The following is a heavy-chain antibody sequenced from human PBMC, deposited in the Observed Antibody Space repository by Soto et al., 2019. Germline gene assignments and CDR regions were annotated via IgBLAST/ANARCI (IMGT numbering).Heavy chain of an antibody. CDR2: IYYSGST. J-gene: IGHJ3*02. D-gene: IGHD3-16*02. CDR1: GGSISSGGYY. Sequence: SETLSLTCTVSGGSISSGGYYWSWIRQHPGKGLEWIGYIYYSGSTYYNPSLKSRVTISVDTSKNQFSLKLSSVTAADTAVYYCARDFRGTITFGGVIPKDDAFDIWGQGTMVTVSS. CDR3: ARDFRGTITFGGVIPKDDAFDI. V-gene: IGHV4-31*03.